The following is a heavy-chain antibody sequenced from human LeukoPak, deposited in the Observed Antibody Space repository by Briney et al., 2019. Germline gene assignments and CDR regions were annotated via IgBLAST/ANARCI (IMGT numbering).Heavy chain of an antibody. V-gene: IGHV3-30*18. CDR2: ISNDGSNK. D-gene: IGHD1-26*01. CDR1: GFTFSRYG. J-gene: IGHJ4*02. CDR3: ANVGLLVGATVGH. Sequence: GRSLRLSCAASGFTFSRYGMHWVRQAPDKGLEWVTSISNDGSNKYYADSVKGRFTISRDNSKNTLYLQMNSLRAEDTAIYYCANVGLLVGATVGHCGQGTLVTVSS.